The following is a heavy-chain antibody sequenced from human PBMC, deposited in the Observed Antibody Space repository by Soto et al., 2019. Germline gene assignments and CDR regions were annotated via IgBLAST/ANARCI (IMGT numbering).Heavy chain of an antibody. V-gene: IGHV4-31*03. D-gene: IGHD3-3*01. CDR3: ARGPIRFLEWLHLV. CDR2: SYYSGST. J-gene: IGHJ4*02. Sequence: QVQLQESGPGLVKPSQTLSLTCTVSGGSISSGGYYWSWIRQHPGKGLEWLGYSYYSGSTYYNPSLKSRVTISVDTSKNKFSRKLSSVTAADTDVYYCARGPIRFLEWLHLVWSQGTLVTVSS. CDR1: GGSISSGGYY.